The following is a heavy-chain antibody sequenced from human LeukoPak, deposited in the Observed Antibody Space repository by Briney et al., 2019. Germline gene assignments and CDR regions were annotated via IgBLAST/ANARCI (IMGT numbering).Heavy chain of an antibody. V-gene: IGHV4-39*07. CDR3: ARSVSYMDV. Sequence: SETLSLTCTVSGGSISSSSYYWGWIRQPPGKGLEWIGSIYHSGSTYYNPSLKSRVTISVDTSKNQFSLKLSSVTAADTAVYYCARSVSYMDVWGKGTTVTVSS. CDR1: GGSISSSSYY. CDR2: IYHSGST. J-gene: IGHJ6*03. D-gene: IGHD3-22*01.